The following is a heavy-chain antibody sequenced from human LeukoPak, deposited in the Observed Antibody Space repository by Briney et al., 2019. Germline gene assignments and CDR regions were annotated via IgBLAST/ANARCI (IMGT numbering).Heavy chain of an antibody. CDR3: ARAYSGSYYYY. V-gene: IGHV1-18*01. CDR1: GYTFTSYG. D-gene: IGHD1-26*01. Sequence: ASVKVSGKASGYTFTSYGISWVRQAPGQGLEWMGWISAYNGNTDYAQKFQGRVTMTTDTSTSTAYMEVRSLRSDDTAVYYCARAYSGSYYYYWGQGTLVTVSS. CDR2: ISAYNGNT. J-gene: IGHJ4*02.